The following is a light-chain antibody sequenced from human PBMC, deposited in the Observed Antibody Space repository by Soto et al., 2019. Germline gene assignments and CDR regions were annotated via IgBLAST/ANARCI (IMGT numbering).Light chain of an antibody. J-gene: IGLJ3*02. CDR2: YDS. Sequence: SYELTQPPSVSVAPGQTATITCGENNIGDKSVHWYQQKPGQAPILVIRYDSDRPSGIPERFSGSISGNTATLTISRVEAGDEADFYCQVWGNSRVPRVVFGGGTKLTVL. V-gene: IGLV3-21*04. CDR3: QVWGNSRVPRVV. CDR1: NIGDKS.